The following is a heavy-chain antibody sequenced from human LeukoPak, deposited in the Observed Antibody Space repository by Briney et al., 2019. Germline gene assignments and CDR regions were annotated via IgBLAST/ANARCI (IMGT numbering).Heavy chain of an antibody. CDR1: GGTFSSYA. CDR3: ATDSSSSRVWYYYYYMDV. J-gene: IGHJ6*03. CDR2: IIPIFGTA. V-gene: IGHV1-69*06. D-gene: IGHD6-6*01. Sequence: ASVKVSCKASGGTFSSYAISWVRQAPGQGLEWMGGIIPIFGTANYAQKFQGRVTITADKSTSTAYMELSSLRSEDTAVYYCATDSSSSRVWYYYYYMDVWGKGTTVTISS.